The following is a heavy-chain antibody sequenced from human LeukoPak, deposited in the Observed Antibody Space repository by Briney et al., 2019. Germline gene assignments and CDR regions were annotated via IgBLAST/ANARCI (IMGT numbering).Heavy chain of an antibody. CDR1: GYSFTSSC. Sequence: PGALLQICCMGSGYSFTSSCFGWVLHKPPEKLVGWVGIFPCDSDTRYSPSFQGQDTISADKSISTVSLQWSSLKASDTAVYYCARRSYYYGMDVWGQGTTVTVSS. CDR2: IFPCDSDT. V-gene: IGHV5-51*01. J-gene: IGHJ6*02. CDR3: ARRSYYYGMDV.